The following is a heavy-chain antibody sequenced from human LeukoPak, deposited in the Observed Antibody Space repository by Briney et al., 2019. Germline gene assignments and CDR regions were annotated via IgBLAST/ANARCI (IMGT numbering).Heavy chain of an antibody. D-gene: IGHD3-10*01. CDR1: GGSFSGHY. V-gene: IGHV4-34*01. J-gene: IGHJ4*02. CDR2: INHSGST. CDR3: ARPRYGSGSLDS. Sequence: PSETLSLTCAVYGGSFSGHYWTWIRQPPGMGLEWVGEINHSGSTTYNPSLNTRVTISVDTSKNQISLKLSSVTAADTAVYYCARPRYGSGSLDSWGQGTLVTVSS.